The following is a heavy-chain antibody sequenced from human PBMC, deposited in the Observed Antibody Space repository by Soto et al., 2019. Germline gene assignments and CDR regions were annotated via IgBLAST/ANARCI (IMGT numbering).Heavy chain of an antibody. Sequence: GGSLRLSCAASGFTFSSYWMSWVRQAPGKGLEWVANIKQDGSEKYYVDSVKGRFTISRDNAKNSLYLQMNSLRAEDTAVYYCARDLGYSYGYGGHDYWGQGTLVTVSS. J-gene: IGHJ4*02. CDR2: IKQDGSEK. V-gene: IGHV3-7*01. D-gene: IGHD5-18*01. CDR1: GFTFSSYW. CDR3: ARDLGYSYGYGGHDY.